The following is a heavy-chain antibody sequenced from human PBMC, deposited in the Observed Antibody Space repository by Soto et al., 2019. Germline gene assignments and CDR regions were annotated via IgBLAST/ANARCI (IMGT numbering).Heavy chain of an antibody. CDR1: GYYFTGYY. CDR2: INPNSGVT. V-gene: IGHV1-2*02. CDR3: ATNLFSSTSRGSDFDP. Sequence: QVRLVQSGAEMKKPGASVKVSCKASGYYFTGYYMHWVRQAPGQGLEWMGWINPNSGVTNYAQRFQGRVSMTRDTSLSTAYLEVKRLTSDDTAVYYCATNLFSSTSRGSDFDPWGQGTLVIVS. J-gene: IGHJ5*02. D-gene: IGHD6-19*01.